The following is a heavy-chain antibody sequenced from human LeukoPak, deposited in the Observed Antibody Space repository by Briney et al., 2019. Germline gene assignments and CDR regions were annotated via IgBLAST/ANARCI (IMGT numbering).Heavy chain of an antibody. Sequence: ASVKVSCKASGYTFTSHGISWVRQAPGQGLEWMGWISTYNGNTNYAQKLQGRVSMTTDKSTSTAYMELSSLRSEDTAVYYCAEGGGYCSGGSCYGQTSTFDIWGQGTMVTVSS. CDR1: GYTFTSHG. V-gene: IGHV1-18*01. CDR3: AEGGGYCSGGSCYGQTSTFDI. J-gene: IGHJ3*02. D-gene: IGHD2-15*01. CDR2: ISTYNGNT.